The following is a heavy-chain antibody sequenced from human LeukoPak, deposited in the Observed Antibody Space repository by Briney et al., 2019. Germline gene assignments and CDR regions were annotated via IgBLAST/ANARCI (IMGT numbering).Heavy chain of an antibody. CDR1: GFTFRSYT. Sequence: AGSLTLSCAASGFTFRSYTRSWVRQAPGKGREWGSVISGSGGSTYYADSVKGRFTISRDNSKNTLYLQMNSLRAEDTAVYYCARRAGAYSHPYDYWGQGTLVTVSS. CDR3: ARRAGAYSHPYDY. CDR2: ISGSGGST. J-gene: IGHJ4*02. D-gene: IGHD4/OR15-4a*01. V-gene: IGHV3-23*01.